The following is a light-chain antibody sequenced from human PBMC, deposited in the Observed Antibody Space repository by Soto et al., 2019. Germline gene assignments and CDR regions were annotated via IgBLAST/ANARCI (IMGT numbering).Light chain of an antibody. J-gene: IGKJ4*01. Sequence: EIVLTQSPATLSLSPGERATLSFRASQSVGSFLGWYQQKNGQAPKIVIYDASNRDTGIPARFSGSGSGTDFALTVSRLEPEDFEVYYCQQRSSWPLTFGGGTKVDIK. CDR2: DAS. CDR1: QSVGSF. V-gene: IGKV3-11*01. CDR3: QQRSSWPLT.